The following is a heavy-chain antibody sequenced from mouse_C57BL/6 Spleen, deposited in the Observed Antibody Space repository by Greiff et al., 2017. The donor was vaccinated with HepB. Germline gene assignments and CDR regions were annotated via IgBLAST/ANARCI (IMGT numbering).Heavy chain of an antibody. D-gene: IGHD2-3*01. CDR1: GFTFSSYA. V-gene: IGHV5-4*01. CDR3: ARWLLRGNNFDY. Sequence: VHVKQSGGGLVKPGGSLKLSCAASGFTFSSYAMSWVRQTPEKRLEWVATISDGGSYTYYPDNVKGRFTISRDNAKNNLYLQMSHLKSEDTAMYYCARWLLRGNNFDYWGQGTTLTVSS. CDR2: ISDGGSYT. J-gene: IGHJ2*01.